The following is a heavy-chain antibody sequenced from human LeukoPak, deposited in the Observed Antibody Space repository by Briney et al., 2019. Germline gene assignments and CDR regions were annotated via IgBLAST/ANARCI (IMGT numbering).Heavy chain of an antibody. CDR1: GFTFSSYA. CDR3: AKRMDIVATAKDYFDY. D-gene: IGHD5-12*01. V-gene: IGHV3-23*01. J-gene: IGHJ4*02. Sequence: PGGSLRLSCAASGFTFSSYAMSWVRQAPGEGLEWVSAISGSGGSTYYADSVKGRFTISRDNSKNTLYLQMNSLRAEDTAVYYCAKRMDIVATAKDYFDYWGQGTLVTVSS. CDR2: ISGSGGST.